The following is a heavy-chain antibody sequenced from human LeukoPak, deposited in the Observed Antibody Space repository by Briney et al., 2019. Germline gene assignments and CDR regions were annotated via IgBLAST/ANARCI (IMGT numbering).Heavy chain of an antibody. Sequence: SETLCLTCTVSGGSISSYYWSWNRQPPGKGLEWIGYIYYSGSTNYNPSLKSRVTISVDTSKNQFSLKLSSVTAADTAVYYCARVPGYSSGWYYYMDVWGKGTTVTVSS. J-gene: IGHJ6*03. CDR2: IYYSGST. CDR3: ARVPGYSSGWYYYMDV. V-gene: IGHV4-59*01. CDR1: GGSISSYY. D-gene: IGHD6-19*01.